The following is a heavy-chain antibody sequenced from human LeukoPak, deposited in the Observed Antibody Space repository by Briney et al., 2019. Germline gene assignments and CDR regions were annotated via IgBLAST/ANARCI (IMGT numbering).Heavy chain of an antibody. V-gene: IGHV3-9*01. Sequence: PGRSLRLSCAASGFTFDDYAMHWVRHAPGKGLEWVSGISWNSGSIGYADSVKGRFTISRDNSKNTLYLQMNSLRAEDTAVYYCAKVRWELLRALYYFDYWGQGTLVTVSS. J-gene: IGHJ4*02. CDR3: AKVRWELLRALYYFDY. D-gene: IGHD1-26*01. CDR1: GFTFDDYA. CDR2: ISWNSGSI.